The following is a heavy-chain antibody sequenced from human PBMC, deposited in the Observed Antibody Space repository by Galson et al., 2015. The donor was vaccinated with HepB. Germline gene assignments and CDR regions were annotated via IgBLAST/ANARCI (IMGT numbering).Heavy chain of an antibody. CDR1: GYSFTSYW. V-gene: IGHV5-51*01. CDR2: IYPGDSDT. J-gene: IGHJ2*01. CDR3: ARRSRVSGSYYSWYFDL. D-gene: IGHD3-10*01. Sequence: QSGAEVKKPGESLNISCKGSGYSFTSYWIGWVRQMPGKGLEWMGIIYPGDSDTRYSPSFQGQVTISADKSISTAYLQWSSLKASDTAMYYCARRSRVSGSYYSWYFDLWGRGTLVTVSS.